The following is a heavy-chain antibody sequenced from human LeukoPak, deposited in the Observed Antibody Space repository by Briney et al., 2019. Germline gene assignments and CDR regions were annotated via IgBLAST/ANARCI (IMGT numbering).Heavy chain of an antibody. D-gene: IGHD1-14*01. Sequence: GGSLRLSCAASGFSLSNYGMHWVRQAPGKGLEWVAALLYDGNTKHYADSVKGRFTISRDISKNTFYLQMNSLTAEDTAVYYCARDHRPEIQYYYMDVWGKGSTVAVSS. V-gene: IGHV3-33*01. CDR3: ARDHRPEIQYYYMDV. CDR1: GFSLSNYG. J-gene: IGHJ6*03. CDR2: LLYDGNTK.